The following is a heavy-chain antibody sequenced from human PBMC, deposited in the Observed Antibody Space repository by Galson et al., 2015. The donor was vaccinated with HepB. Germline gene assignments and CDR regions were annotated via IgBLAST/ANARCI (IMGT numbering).Heavy chain of an antibody. CDR2: IYPGDSGT. V-gene: IGHV5-51*01. CDR1: GSSFPSYW. J-gene: IGHJ5*02. Sequence: QSGEEVIQPGESPKISCPGSGSSFPSYWIGWVRQLSGKGLEWMGMIYPGDSGTRYSQSFQGQVTISEDTSISTAYLQWSSLKASDTAMYYCAICYWSSSGWENWFDPWGQGTLVTVSS. CDR3: AICYWSSSGWENWFDP. D-gene: IGHD6-19*01.